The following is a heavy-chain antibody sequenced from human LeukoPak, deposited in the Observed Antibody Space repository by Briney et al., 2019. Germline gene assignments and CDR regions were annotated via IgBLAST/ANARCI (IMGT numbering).Heavy chain of an antibody. CDR1: GFTINNYG. J-gene: IGHJ6*03. CDR3: ARSPPYTAATGYYYYYMDV. CDR2: ISGRGDST. D-gene: IGHD6-13*01. V-gene: IGHV3-23*01. Sequence: GGSLRLSCASSGFTINNYGMTWVRQAPGKGLEWVSTISGRGDSTYYADSVKGRFTISRDNSKNTLYLQMSSLRVEDTARYYCARSPPYTAATGYYYYYMDVWGRGTTVTISS.